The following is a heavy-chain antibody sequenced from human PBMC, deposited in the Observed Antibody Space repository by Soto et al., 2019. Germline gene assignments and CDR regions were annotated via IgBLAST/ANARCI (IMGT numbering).Heavy chain of an antibody. D-gene: IGHD4-4*01. CDR3: ARQLAHSNYVVGKNQYYYGMDV. J-gene: IGHJ6*02. Sequence: GESLKISCKGSGYSFTSYWIGWVRQMPGKGLEWMGIIHPSDFDTRYSPSFQGQVTISADKSISTAYLQWSGLKASDTAMYYCARQLAHSNYVVGKNQYYYGMDVWGQGTTVTVSS. CDR2: IHPSDFDT. V-gene: IGHV5-51*01. CDR1: GYSFTSYW.